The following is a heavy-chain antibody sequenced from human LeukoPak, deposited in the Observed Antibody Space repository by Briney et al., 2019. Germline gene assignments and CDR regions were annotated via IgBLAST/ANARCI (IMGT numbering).Heavy chain of an antibody. CDR2: ISWNSGSI. CDR1: GLVFNNYA. D-gene: IGHD6-19*01. V-gene: IGHV3-9*01. J-gene: IGHJ4*02. Sequence: GGSLRLSCAGSGLVFNNYAMHWVRQPPGKGLEWVSGISWNSGSIDYADSVKGRFTISRDNAKNSLYLQMNSLRVGDTAFYYCAKDNRRHYTSGPNPDSLHWGQGALVTVSS. CDR3: AKDNRRHYTSGPNPDSLH.